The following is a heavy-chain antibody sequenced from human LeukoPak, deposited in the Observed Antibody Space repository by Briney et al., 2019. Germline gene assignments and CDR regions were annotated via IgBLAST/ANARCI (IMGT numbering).Heavy chain of an antibody. CDR1: GYRFTSYW. CDR3: ARHQREYSSSWVPLDY. V-gene: IGHV5-51*01. Sequence: GESLKISCKGSGYRFTSYWIGWVRQIPGKGLEWVGIIYPGDSDTRYSPSFQGQVTISTDKSISTAYLQWSSLKASDTAMYYCARHQREYSSSWVPLDYWGQGTLVTVSS. CDR2: IYPGDSDT. D-gene: IGHD6-13*01. J-gene: IGHJ4*02.